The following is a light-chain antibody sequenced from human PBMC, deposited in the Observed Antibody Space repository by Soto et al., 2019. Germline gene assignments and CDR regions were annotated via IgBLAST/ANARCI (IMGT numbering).Light chain of an antibody. CDR3: QQASSFPLT. CDR1: QPISSW. J-gene: IGKJ4*01. V-gene: IGKV1-12*01. Sequence: IQMTQSPSSVSASVGDRVTITCRASQPISSWLAWYQQKPGQPPNLLIYSASTLRSGVPSRFSGSESGTLFPLTITNQQPEDFATYYCQQASSFPLTFGGGTKVEV. CDR2: SAS.